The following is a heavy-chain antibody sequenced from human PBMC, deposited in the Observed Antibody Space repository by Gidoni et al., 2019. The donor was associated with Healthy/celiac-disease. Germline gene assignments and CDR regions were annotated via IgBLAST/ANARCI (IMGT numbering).Heavy chain of an antibody. CDR3: MTGAYCGGDCLNAFDI. CDR2: ISYDGSNK. J-gene: IGHJ3*02. CDR1: GFTFSSYA. Sequence: QVQLVESGGGVVQPGRSLRLSCAASGFTFSSYAMHWVRQAPGKGLEWVAVISYDGSNKYYADSVKGRFTISRDNSKNTLYLQMNSLRAEDTAVYYCMTGAYCGGDCLNAFDIWGQGTMVTVSS. D-gene: IGHD2-21*02. V-gene: IGHV3-30-3*01.